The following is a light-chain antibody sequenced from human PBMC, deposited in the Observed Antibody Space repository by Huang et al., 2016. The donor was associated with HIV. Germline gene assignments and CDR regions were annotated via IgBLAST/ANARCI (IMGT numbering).Light chain of an antibody. CDR2: DTS. CDR1: QTISSY. CDR3: HQRAGWPL. Sequence: EVVLTQSPATLSLSPGERATLSCRASQTISSYLAWYHHKPGQPPRLLIYDTSKRAPGIPARFSGGGSGTDFTLTISSLGPEDFAVYYCHQRAGWPLFGGGTKVEIK. J-gene: IGKJ4*02. V-gene: IGKV3-11*01.